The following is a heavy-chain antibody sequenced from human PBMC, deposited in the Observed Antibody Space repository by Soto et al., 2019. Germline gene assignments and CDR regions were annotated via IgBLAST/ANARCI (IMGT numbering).Heavy chain of an antibody. CDR2: IKTNADGATT. CDR3: TTHVLQVSDWIMFFDY. V-gene: IGHV3-15*01. Sequence: GGSLRLSCAASGFNFNNAWMSWVRQAPGRGLEWVGRIKTNADGATTDYAAPVKGRFTISRDDSEKTLYLQMSSLRTDDTAVYFCTTHVLQVSDWIMFFDYWGQGVLVTVSS. D-gene: IGHD2-2*03. CDR1: GFNFNNAW. J-gene: IGHJ4*02.